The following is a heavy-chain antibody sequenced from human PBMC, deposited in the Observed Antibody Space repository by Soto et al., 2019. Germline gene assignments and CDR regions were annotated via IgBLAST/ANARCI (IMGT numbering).Heavy chain of an antibody. Sequence: ASVXVSCKASGYTFTSYGISWVRQAPGQGLEWMGWISAYNGNTNYAQKLQGRVTMTTDTSTSTAYMELRSLRSDDTAVYYCARDTKTMVRGVISWFDPWGQGTLVTVSS. V-gene: IGHV1-18*01. D-gene: IGHD3-10*01. CDR1: GYTFTSYG. CDR2: ISAYNGNT. J-gene: IGHJ5*02. CDR3: ARDTKTMVRGVISWFDP.